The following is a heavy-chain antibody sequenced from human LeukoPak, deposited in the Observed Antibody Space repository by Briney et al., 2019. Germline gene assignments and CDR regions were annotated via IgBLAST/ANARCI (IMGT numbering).Heavy chain of an antibody. D-gene: IGHD4-23*01. CDR3: ARVPNDNSPKGAFDI. CDR1: GGSISSYY. V-gene: IGHV4-59*12. Sequence: SETLSLTCTVSGGSISSYYWSWVRQPPGKGLEWIGYIYYSGSTNYNPSLKSRVTISVDTSKNQFSLKLSSVTAADTAVYYCARVPNDNSPKGAFDIWGQGTMVTVSS. J-gene: IGHJ3*02. CDR2: IYYSGST.